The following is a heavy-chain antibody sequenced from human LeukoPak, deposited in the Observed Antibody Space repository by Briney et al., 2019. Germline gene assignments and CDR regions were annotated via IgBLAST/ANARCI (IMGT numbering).Heavy chain of an antibody. CDR1: GYTFTGYY. CDR2: INPNSGGT. D-gene: IGHD3-16*02. V-gene: IGHV1-2*04. Sequence: ASVKVSCKASGYTFTGYYMHWVRQAPGQGLEWMGSINPNSGGTNYAQKFQGWVTMTRDTSISTAYMELSRLRSDDTAVYCCAREYDYVWGSYRPEGMDVWGQGTTVTVSS. J-gene: IGHJ6*02. CDR3: AREYDYVWGSYRPEGMDV.